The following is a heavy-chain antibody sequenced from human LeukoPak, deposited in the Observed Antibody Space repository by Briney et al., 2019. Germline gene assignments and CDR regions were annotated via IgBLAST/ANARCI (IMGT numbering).Heavy chain of an antibody. CDR2: IRHAGSEK. V-gene: IGHV3-7*04. CDR1: GFTFSTYW. Sequence: GGSLRLSCAASGFTFSTYWMTWVRQAPGKGLEWVAMIRHAGSEKYYVDSVKGRFTISRDNAKSSVYLHMNSLRAEDTAVYYCAREYSDYDYAMDDWGQGTTVTVSS. J-gene: IGHJ6*02. CDR3: AREYSDYDYAMDD. D-gene: IGHD1-26*01.